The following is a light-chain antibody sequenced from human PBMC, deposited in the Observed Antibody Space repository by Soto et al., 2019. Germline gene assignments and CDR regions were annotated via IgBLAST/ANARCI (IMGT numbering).Light chain of an antibody. CDR3: NSYTSSSTRV. CDR1: SSDVGGYNY. V-gene: IGLV2-14*01. Sequence: QSALTQPASVSGSPGQSITISCTGTSSDVGGYNYVSWYQQHPGKAPKLMIYEVNNRPSGVSNRFSGSKSGNTASLTISGHQAEDEADYYCNSYTSSSTRVFGGGTKLTVL. J-gene: IGLJ2*01. CDR2: EVN.